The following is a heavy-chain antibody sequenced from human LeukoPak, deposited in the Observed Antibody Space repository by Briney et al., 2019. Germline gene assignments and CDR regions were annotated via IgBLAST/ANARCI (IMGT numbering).Heavy chain of an antibody. Sequence: GGSLSLSCAASGFTFNSYSMNWVRQAPGKGLEWVSSISSSSSSIYYADSVKGRFTISRDNAKNSLYLQMYSLRAEDTAVYYCARASGDIVETATMGSYWGQGTLVTVSS. CDR3: ARASGDIVETATMGSY. D-gene: IGHD5-18*01. V-gene: IGHV3-21*01. J-gene: IGHJ4*02. CDR1: GFTFNSYS. CDR2: ISSSSSSI.